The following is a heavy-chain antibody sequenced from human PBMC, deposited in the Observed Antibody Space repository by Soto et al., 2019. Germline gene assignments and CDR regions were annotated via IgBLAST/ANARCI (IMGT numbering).Heavy chain of an antibody. CDR2: IYWDDDK. V-gene: IGHV2-5*02. Sequence: QITLKESGPTLVKPTQTLTLTCTFSGFSLSTSGLGVGWIRQSPGKALEWLALIYWDDDKRYSPSLKSRLTLTKDASKNQVVLTMTNMDPVDTGTYYCAHRMRGQNWFDPWGQGTLVTVSS. J-gene: IGHJ5*02. CDR3: AHRMRGQNWFDP. CDR1: GFSLSTSGLG.